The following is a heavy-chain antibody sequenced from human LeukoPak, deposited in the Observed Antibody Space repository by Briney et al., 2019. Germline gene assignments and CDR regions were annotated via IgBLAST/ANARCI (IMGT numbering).Heavy chain of an antibody. CDR3: AREVSYYDSSGFDY. V-gene: IGHV4-4*09. CDR1: GDSIRSYY. Sequence: SETLSLTCTVSGDSIRSYYWGWIRQPPGRGLEYIGYIYSSGSTSYNPSLKSRVTISVDTSENQFSLKLSSVTAADTAVYYCAREVSYYDSSGFDYWGQGTLVTVSS. D-gene: IGHD3-22*01. J-gene: IGHJ4*02. CDR2: IYSSGST.